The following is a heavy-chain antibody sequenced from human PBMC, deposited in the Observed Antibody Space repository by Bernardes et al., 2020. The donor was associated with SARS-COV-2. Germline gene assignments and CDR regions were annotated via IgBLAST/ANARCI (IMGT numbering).Heavy chain of an antibody. V-gene: IGHV3-23*01. J-gene: IGHJ4*02. D-gene: IGHD3-22*01. CDR1: GFTFRSYA. Sequence: GGSLRLSCAASGFTFRSYAMSWVRQAPGKGLEWVSAISGSGGSTYYADSVKGRFTISRDNSKNTLYLQMNSLRAEDTAVYYCAKIFYDSSGYYYWGQGTLVTVSS. CDR2: ISGSGGST. CDR3: AKIFYDSSGYYY.